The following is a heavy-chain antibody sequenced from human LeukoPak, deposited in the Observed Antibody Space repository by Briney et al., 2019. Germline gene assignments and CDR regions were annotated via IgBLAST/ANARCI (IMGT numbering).Heavy chain of an antibody. V-gene: IGHV1-18*01. D-gene: IGHD6-19*01. J-gene: IGHJ3*02. CDR3: ARDKVPIAVAPGDAFDI. CDR2: ISAYNGNT. Sequence: ASVKVSCKASGYTFSSYAMHWVRQAPGQGLEWMGWISAYNGNTNYAQKLQGRVTMTTDTSTSTAYMELRSLRSDDTAVYYCARDKVPIAVAPGDAFDIWGQGTMVTVSS. CDR1: GYTFSSYA.